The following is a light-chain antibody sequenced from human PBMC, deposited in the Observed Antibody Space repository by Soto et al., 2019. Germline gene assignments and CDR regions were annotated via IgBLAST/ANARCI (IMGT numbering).Light chain of an antibody. CDR1: QSVSSSY. Sequence: EIVLTQSPVTLALSPGEGATGSCIASQSVSSSYLALYQQKPGQAPRLLIYGASSRATGIPDRFSGSGSGTDFTLTISRLEPEDFAVYYCQQYGRSWTFGQGTKVDIK. CDR2: GAS. V-gene: IGKV3-20*01. CDR3: QQYGRSWT. J-gene: IGKJ1*01.